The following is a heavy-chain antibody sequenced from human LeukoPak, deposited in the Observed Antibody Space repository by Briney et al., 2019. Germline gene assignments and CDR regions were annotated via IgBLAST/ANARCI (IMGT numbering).Heavy chain of an antibody. CDR3: ARVIILEWLQPFDY. Sequence: PGRSLRLSCAASGFTFSSYAMHWVRQAPGKGLEWVAVISYDGSNKYYADSVKGRFTISRDNSKNTLYLQMNSLRAEDTAVYYCARVIILEWLQPFDYWGQGTLVTVSS. CDR2: ISYDGSNK. V-gene: IGHV3-30-3*01. D-gene: IGHD3-3*01. CDR1: GFTFSSYA. J-gene: IGHJ4*02.